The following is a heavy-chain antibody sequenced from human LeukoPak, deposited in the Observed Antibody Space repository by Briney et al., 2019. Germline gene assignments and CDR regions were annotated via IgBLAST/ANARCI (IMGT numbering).Heavy chain of an antibody. CDR3: ARGSSTHGECYFHY. CDR1: GYAFSSYS. D-gene: IGHD2-2*01. J-gene: IGHJ4*02. V-gene: IGHV3-21*01. Sequence: GGSLSLFCAASGYAFSSYSMNWVPQARGKGREWVSSISSRSSYIYYPGSVNAGFTLSSDNAKNSLYLQMNSLRAEDTAVYYCARGSSTHGECYFHYWGQNPVVTLSS. CDR2: ISSRSSYI.